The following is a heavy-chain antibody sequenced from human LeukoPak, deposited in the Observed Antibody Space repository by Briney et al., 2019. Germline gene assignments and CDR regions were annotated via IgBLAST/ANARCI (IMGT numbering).Heavy chain of an antibody. J-gene: IGHJ3*02. Sequence: SETLSLTCTVSGGSISSYYWSWIRQPPGRRLEWIGYIYYSGSTNYNPSLKSRVTISVDTSKNQFSLKLSSVTAADTAVYYCARVGGGGSHPGAFDIWGQGTMVTVSS. CDR2: IYYSGST. V-gene: IGHV4-59*01. CDR1: GGSISSYY. CDR3: ARVGGGGSHPGAFDI. D-gene: IGHD1-26*01.